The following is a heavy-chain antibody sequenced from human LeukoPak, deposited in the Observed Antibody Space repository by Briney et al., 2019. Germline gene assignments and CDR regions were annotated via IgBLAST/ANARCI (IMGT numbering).Heavy chain of an antibody. D-gene: IGHD1-26*01. J-gene: IGHJ5*02. CDR2: ISAYNGNT. CDR3: ARDRVIGSSRGWFDP. V-gene: IGHV1-18*01. Sequence: ASVKVPCKASGYTFTSYGISWVRQAPGQGLEWMGWISAYNGNTNYAQKLQGRVTMTTDTSTSTAYMELRSLRSDDTAVYYCARDRVIGSSRGWFDPWGQGTLVTVSS. CDR1: GYTFTSYG.